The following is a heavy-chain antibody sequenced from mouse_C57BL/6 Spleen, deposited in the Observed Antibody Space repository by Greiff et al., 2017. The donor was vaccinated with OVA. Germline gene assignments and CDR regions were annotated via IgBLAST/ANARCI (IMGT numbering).Heavy chain of an antibody. CDR2: INPNNGGN. CDR1: GYTFTDYN. D-gene: IGHD2-2*01. Sequence: EVQLQQSGPELVKPGASVKIPCKASGYTFTDYNMDWVKQSHGKSLEWIGDINPNNGGNIYNQKIKGKATLTVDKSSSTAYMELRSLTSEDTAVYYCATGLRRWFAYWGQGTLVTVSA. CDR3: ATGLRRWFAY. J-gene: IGHJ3*01. V-gene: IGHV1-18*01.